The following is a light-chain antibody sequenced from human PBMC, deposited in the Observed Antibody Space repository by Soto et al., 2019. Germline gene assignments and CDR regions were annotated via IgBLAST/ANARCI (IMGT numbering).Light chain of an antibody. CDR2: SAS. CDR3: QQHGKAPLS. V-gene: IGKV3-20*01. Sequence: LYCRASQSINSNYFAWYQQKPGQAPRLLFYSASSRVSGIPDRFTSSGSGTDFNLSLRTLQSDDSAVYICQQHGKAPLSFGGGTKVDIK. CDR1: QSINSNY. J-gene: IGKJ4*01.